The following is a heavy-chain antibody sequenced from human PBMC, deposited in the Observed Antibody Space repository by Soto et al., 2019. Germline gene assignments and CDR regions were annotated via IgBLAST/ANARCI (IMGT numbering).Heavy chain of an antibody. Sequence: SETLSLTCSVSGGSVNSGGYSWSWIRQPPGKGLEWIGFISPSGSPAYNPALKSRVTISVDRSNNQISLELSSVTAADTAVYYCVRGVLAWGPGTLVTVSS. D-gene: IGHD2-8*01. CDR3: VRGVLA. CDR2: ISPSGSP. CDR1: GGSVNSGGYS. V-gene: IGHV4-30-2*01. J-gene: IGHJ5*02.